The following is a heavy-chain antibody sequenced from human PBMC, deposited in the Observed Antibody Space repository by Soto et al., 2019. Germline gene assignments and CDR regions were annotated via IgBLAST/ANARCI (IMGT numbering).Heavy chain of an antibody. V-gene: IGHV1-3*01. D-gene: IGHD3-10*01. Sequence: QVQLVQSGAEVKKPGASVKVSCKASGYTFTSYAMHWVRQAPGQRLEWMGWINAGNGNTKYSQKFQGRVTITRDTSASTAYMELSSLRSEDTAVYYCAFSGSYIWSVDYWGQGTLVTVSS. J-gene: IGHJ4*02. CDR3: AFSGSYIWSVDY. CDR1: GYTFTSYA. CDR2: INAGNGNT.